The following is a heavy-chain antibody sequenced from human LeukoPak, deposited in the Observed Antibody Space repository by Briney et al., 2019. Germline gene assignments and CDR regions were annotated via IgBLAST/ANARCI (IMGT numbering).Heavy chain of an antibody. CDR1: GFTFSSYW. CDR2: INFDGSST. J-gene: IGHJ1*01. CDR3: AAHSRAYFQH. V-gene: IGHV3-74*01. Sequence: GGSLRLSCAGSGFTFSSYWMHWVRQAPGKGLVWVSRINFDGSSTSYADSVKGRFTISRDNSKNTLYLQMNSLRAEDTAVYYCAAHSRAYFQHWGQGTLVTVSS.